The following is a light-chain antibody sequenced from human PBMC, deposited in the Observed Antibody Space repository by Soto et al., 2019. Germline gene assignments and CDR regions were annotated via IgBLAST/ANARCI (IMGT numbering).Light chain of an antibody. CDR2: DSS. J-gene: IGKJ4*01. CDR1: QSVSSY. CDR3: QQRSNWQGAT. Sequence: EIVVPQSPATLSLSPAEIATLSFRASQSVSSYLAWYQQKPGQAPRLLIYDSSNRATGIPARFSGSGSGTDVTLTISSLEPDDFAVYYGQQRSNWQGATSGGGTKVEIK. V-gene: IGKV3-11*01.